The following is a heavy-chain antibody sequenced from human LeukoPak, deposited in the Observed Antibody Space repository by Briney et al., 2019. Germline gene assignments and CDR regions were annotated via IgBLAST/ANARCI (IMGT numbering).Heavy chain of an antibody. CDR3: ARDSGPIRPYDY. D-gene: IGHD2-15*01. CDR2: ISERGGST. CDR1: GITLSNYG. V-gene: IGHV3-23*01. Sequence: PGGSLRLSCVVSGITLSNYGMSWVRQAPGKGLEWVSGISERGGSTNYADSVKGRFTISRDNAKNSLYLQMNSLRAEDTAVYYCARDSGPIRPYDYWGQGTLVTVSS. J-gene: IGHJ4*02.